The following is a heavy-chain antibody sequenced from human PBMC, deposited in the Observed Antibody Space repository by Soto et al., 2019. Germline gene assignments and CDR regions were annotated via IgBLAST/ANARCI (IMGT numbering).Heavy chain of an antibody. D-gene: IGHD3-22*01. J-gene: IGHJ4*02. V-gene: IGHV3-30*03. CDR2: ISYDGDDE. CDR3: ARDGPDSSGYYRLLDY. CDR1: GFTFSNYA. Sequence: GGSLRLSCAASGFTFSNYAMHWVRQAPGKGLEWLAIISYDGDDEYYADSVRGRFTISRDNSKNTLYLQTNNLRHEDTAVYYCARDGPDSSGYYRLLDYWGQGTLVTVSS.